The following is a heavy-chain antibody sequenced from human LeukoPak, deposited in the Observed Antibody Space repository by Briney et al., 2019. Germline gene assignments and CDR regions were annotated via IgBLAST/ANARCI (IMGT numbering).Heavy chain of an antibody. V-gene: IGHV3-48*01. J-gene: IGHJ4*02. CDR3: ARSGRSDY. D-gene: IGHD1-26*01. CDR1: GFTFSSYS. Sequence: PGGSLRLSCAASGFTFSSYSMNWVRQAPGKGLEWVSYISSSSSTIYYADSVKGRFTISRDNGKNSLYLQMNSLRAEDTAVYYCARSGRSDYWGQGTLVTVSS. CDR2: ISSSSSTI.